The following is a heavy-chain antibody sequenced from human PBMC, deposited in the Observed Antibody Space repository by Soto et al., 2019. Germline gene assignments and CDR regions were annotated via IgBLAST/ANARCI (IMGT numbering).Heavy chain of an antibody. CDR3: GRGITMIVVVIRN. J-gene: IGHJ3*01. D-gene: IGHD3-22*01. V-gene: IGHV3-30-3*01. CDR1: GFTFSSYA. Sequence: GGSLRLSCAASGFTFSSYAMHWVRQAPGKGLEWVAVISYDGSNKYYADSVKGRFTIPRDNSKNTLYLQMNSLRAEDTAVYYCGRGITMIVVVIRNWGQGTMVTVS. CDR2: ISYDGSNK.